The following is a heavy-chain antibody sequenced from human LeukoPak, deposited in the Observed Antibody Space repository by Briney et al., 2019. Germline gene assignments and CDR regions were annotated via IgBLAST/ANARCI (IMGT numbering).Heavy chain of an antibody. D-gene: IGHD3-10*01. CDR3: ARQAKDTSGSYWVDY. J-gene: IGHJ4*02. Sequence: GEALQISCQGSGYDFTTYWIGGVRQLPGKGLEGMGIIYPGDSDTRYSPSFQGQVTISADKSISTAYLQWSSLRASDTAIYYCARQAKDTSGSYWVDYWGQGTLVTVSS. V-gene: IGHV5-51*01. CDR2: IYPGDSDT. CDR1: GYDFTTYW.